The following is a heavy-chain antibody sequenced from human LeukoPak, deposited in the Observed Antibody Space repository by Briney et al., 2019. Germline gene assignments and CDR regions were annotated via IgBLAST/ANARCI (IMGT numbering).Heavy chain of an antibody. J-gene: IGHJ6*02. V-gene: IGHV1-69*02. CDR2: IIPILGIA. CDR3: ARAAGIATAQTPYGMDV. CDR1: GGTFSSYT. D-gene: IGHD1-26*01. Sequence: ASVKVSCKASGGTFSSYTISWVRQAPGQGLEWMGRIIPILGIANYAQKFQGRVTTTADKSTSTAYMELSSLRSEDTAVYYCARAAGIATAQTPYGMDVWGQGTTVTVSS.